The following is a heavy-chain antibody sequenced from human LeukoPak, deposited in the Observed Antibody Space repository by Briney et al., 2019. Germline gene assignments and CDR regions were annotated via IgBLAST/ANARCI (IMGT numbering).Heavy chain of an antibody. CDR1: GFTFSSYA. CDR2: ISGSGGST. CDR3: AKDTGKVRGVIIDY. J-gene: IGHJ4*02. D-gene: IGHD3-10*01. Sequence: GGSLRLSCAASGFTFSSYAMSWVRQAPGKGLEWVSAISGSGGSTYYADSVKGRFTISRDNSKNTLYLQMNSLRAEDTAVYYCAKDTGKVRGVIIDYWGQGTLVTVSS. V-gene: IGHV3-23*01.